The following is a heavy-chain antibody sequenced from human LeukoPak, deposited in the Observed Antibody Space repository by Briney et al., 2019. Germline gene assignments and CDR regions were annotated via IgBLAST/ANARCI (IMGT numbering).Heavy chain of an antibody. CDR2: IKQDGSEK. V-gene: IGHV3-7*01. D-gene: IGHD2-15*01. Sequence: GGSLRLSCAASGFTFNSYWMSWVRQAPGKALEWVANIKQDGSEKYYVDSVKGRFTISRDNAKNSLYLQMNSLRAEDTAVYYCARDTAATFDYWGQGTLVTVSS. J-gene: IGHJ4*02. CDR3: ARDTAATFDY. CDR1: GFTFNSYW.